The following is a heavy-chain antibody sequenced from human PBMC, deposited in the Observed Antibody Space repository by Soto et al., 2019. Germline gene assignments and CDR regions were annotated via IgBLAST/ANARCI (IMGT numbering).Heavy chain of an antibody. J-gene: IGHJ6*02. CDR1: GFTFSSYS. Sequence: GGSLRLSCAASGFTFSSYSMNWVRQAPGKGLEWVSYISSSSSTIYYADSVKGRFTISRDNAKNSLYLQMNSLRDEDTAVYYCARIIRHYGSGGYPNYYYYGMDVWGQGTTVTVSS. CDR3: ARIIRHYGSGGYPNYYYYGMDV. CDR2: ISSSSSTI. V-gene: IGHV3-48*02. D-gene: IGHD3-10*01.